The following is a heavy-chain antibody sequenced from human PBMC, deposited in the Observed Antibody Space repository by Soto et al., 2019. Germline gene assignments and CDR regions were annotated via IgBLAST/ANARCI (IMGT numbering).Heavy chain of an antibody. D-gene: IGHD6-6*01. V-gene: IGHV1-24*01. Sequence: ASVKVSCKVSGYTLTKLSIHWVRQALGKGLEWMGGFDPEDGETIYAQRFQGRVTMTRDTSTSTAYMELSSLRSEDTAVYYCAKTGSPYSSSSPFDYWGQGTLVTVSS. CDR3: AKTGSPYSSSSPFDY. J-gene: IGHJ4*02. CDR2: FDPEDGET. CDR1: GYTLTKLS.